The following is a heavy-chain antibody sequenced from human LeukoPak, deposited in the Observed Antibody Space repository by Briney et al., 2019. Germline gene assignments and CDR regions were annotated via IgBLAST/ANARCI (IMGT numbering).Heavy chain of an antibody. J-gene: IGHJ3*02. V-gene: IGHV3-11*04. CDR2: ISSSGSTI. D-gene: IGHD5-24*01. Sequence: PGGSLRLSCAASGFTFSDYYMSWIREAPGQGLEWVSHISSSGSTIYYADSVKGRFTISRDNAKNSLYLQMNSLRAEDTAVYYCASARDPERVFDIWGQGTMVSVSS. CDR1: GFTFSDYY. CDR3: ASARDPERVFDI.